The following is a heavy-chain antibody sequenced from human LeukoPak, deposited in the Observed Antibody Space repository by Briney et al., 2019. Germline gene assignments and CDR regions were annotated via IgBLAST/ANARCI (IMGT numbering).Heavy chain of an antibody. Sequence: SETLSLSCTVSGGSIDNSNGYFWVWLRQPPGKGLEWIGSISYVGQTFYNSSLESRVTLSVDRSRNQFSPGLRSVTAANTAVFYCARLVYSDPNYFDYWGQGSLVSVSS. CDR1: GGSIDNSNGYF. V-gene: IGHV4-39*01. D-gene: IGHD1-26*01. CDR3: ARLVYSDPNYFDY. J-gene: IGHJ4*02. CDR2: ISYVGQT.